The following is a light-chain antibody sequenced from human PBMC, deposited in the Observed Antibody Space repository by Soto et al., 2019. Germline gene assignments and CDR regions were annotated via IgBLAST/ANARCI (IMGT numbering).Light chain of an antibody. Sequence: EIVLTQSPGTLSLSPGEGATLSCRASQSVSSSYLAWYQQKPGQAPRLLIYGASNRATGVPDRFSGSESGTDFTLTIDRLEPEDFVVYYCQQYGSSPPYTFGQGTRLEIK. J-gene: IGKJ2*01. CDR3: QQYGSSPPYT. V-gene: IGKV3-20*01. CDR2: GAS. CDR1: QSVSSSY.